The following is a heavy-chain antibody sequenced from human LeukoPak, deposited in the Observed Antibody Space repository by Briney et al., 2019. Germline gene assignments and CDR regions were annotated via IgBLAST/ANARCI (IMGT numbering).Heavy chain of an antibody. CDR3: ARGKSWYHYDSSGRGGWFDP. CDR2: ISSSSSTI. CDR1: GFTFSSYS. J-gene: IGHJ5*02. Sequence: PGGSLRLSCAASGFTFSSYSMNWVRQAPGKGLEWVSYISSSSSTIYYADSVKGRFTISRDNAKNSLYLQMNSLRAEDTAVYYCARGKSWYHYDSSGRGGWFDPWGQGTLVTVSS. V-gene: IGHV3-48*01. D-gene: IGHD3-22*01.